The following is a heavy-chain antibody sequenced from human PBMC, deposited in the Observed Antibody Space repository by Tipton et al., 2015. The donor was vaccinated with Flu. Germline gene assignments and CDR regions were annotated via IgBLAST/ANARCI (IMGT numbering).Heavy chain of an antibody. J-gene: IGHJ6*02. D-gene: IGHD3-16*01. CDR1: GDSITGYY. V-gene: IGHV4-59*01. CDR2: IYNSGSS. Sequence: TLSLTCTVSGDSITGYYWSWIRQPPGRGLEWIGYIYNSGSSNYNPSLKSRLTISVDSSKNQFSLRLTSVTPADTAVYYCARARAPYYHYARNVWGQGITVAVS. CDR3: ARARAPYYHYARNV.